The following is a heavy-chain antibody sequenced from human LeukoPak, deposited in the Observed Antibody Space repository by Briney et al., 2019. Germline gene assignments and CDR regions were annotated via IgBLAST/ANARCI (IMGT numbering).Heavy chain of an antibody. CDR2: ISYDGSNK. Sequence: QPGRSLRLSCAASGFTFSSYGMHWVRQAPGKGLEWVAVISYDGSNKYYADSVKGRFTISRDNSKNTMYLQMNSLRAEDTAVYYCARESRICSSTNCYFDYWGQGTLVTVSS. CDR1: GFTFSSYG. CDR3: ARESRICSSTNCYFDY. V-gene: IGHV3-30*03. D-gene: IGHD2-2*01. J-gene: IGHJ4*02.